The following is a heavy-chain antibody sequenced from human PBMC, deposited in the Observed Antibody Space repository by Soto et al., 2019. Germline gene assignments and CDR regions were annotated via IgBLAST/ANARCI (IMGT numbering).Heavy chain of an antibody. CDR2: ISSGSSYI. CDR1: GFTFISNP. Sequence: EVQLVESGGGLVKPGGPLRPPGAASGFTFISNPMNWFRKPPGRGLEWISSISSGSSYIYYAGSVKGRFTISRDNAKNSLFLQMNSLRADDTAVYYCARDILSGGAYPDSWGQGTKVTVSS. J-gene: IGHJ5*01. D-gene: IGHD3-10*01. CDR3: ARDILSGGAYPDS. V-gene: IGHV3-21*01.